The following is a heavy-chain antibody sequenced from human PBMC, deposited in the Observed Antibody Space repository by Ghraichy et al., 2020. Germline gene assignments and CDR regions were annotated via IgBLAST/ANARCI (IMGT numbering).Heavy chain of an antibody. CDR3: ARGRRIWQWLVHTTEYYFDY. CDR1: GGSFSGYY. V-gene: IGHV4-34*01. J-gene: IGHJ4*02. Sequence: SETLSLTCAVYGGSFSGYYWSWIRQPPGKGLEWIGEINHSGSTNYNPSLKSRVTISVDTSKNQFSLKLSSVTAADTAVYYCARGRRIWQWLVHTTEYYFDYWGQGTLVTVSS. CDR2: INHSGST. D-gene: IGHD6-19*01.